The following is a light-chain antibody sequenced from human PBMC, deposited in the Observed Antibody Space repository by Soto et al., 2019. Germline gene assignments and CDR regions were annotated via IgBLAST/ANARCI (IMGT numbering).Light chain of an antibody. CDR2: DVS. Sequence: QSALTQPRSVSGSPGQSVTISCTGTSSDVGGYNFVSWYQQHPGKAPKLMIYDVSKRPSGVPDRFSGSKSANTASLPISGLQVEDEADYHGCPNEGTYTGVFETGPKLTF. CDR3: CPNEGTYTGV. CDR1: SSDVGGYNF. J-gene: IGLJ1*01. V-gene: IGLV2-11*01.